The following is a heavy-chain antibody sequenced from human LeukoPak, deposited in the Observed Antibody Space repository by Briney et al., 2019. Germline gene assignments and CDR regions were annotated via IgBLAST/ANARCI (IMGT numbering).Heavy chain of an antibody. V-gene: IGHV4-4*07. CDR2: IYTSGST. CDR3: ARGTYYYYDSSGYLFWFDP. Sequence: SETLSLTCTVSGGSISSYYWSWIRQPAGKGLEWIGRIYTSGSTNYNPSLKSRVTMSVDTSKNQFSLKLTSVTAADTAVYYCARGTYYYYDSSGYLFWFDPWGQGTLVTVSS. CDR1: GGSISSYY. J-gene: IGHJ5*02. D-gene: IGHD3-22*01.